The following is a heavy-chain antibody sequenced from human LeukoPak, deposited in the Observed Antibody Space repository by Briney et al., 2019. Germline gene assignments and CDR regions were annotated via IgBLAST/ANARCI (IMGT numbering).Heavy chain of an antibody. V-gene: IGHV1-18*04. D-gene: IGHD6-19*01. J-gene: IGHJ5*02. Sequence: ASVTVSCKTSGYTFTSHSISWVRQALGQGLEWMGWISAYNGNTNYAQKLQGRVTMTTDTSTSTVYMELRSLRSDDTAVYYCPRIAVAGTLGWFDPWGQGTLVTVSS. CDR1: GYTFTSHS. CDR3: PRIAVAGTLGWFDP. CDR2: ISAYNGNT.